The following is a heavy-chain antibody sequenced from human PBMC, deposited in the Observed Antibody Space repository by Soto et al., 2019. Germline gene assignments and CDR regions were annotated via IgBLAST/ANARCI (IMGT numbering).Heavy chain of an antibody. D-gene: IGHD3-22*01. CDR2: IKQDGSEK. Sequence: EVQLVESGGGLVQPGGSLRLSCAASGFTFSSYWMSWVRQAPGKGLEWVANIKQDGSEKYYVDSVKGRFTISRDNAKNSLYLQMNSLRAEDTAVYYCARADYYDSSAMGYFFDIWGQGTMVTVSS. J-gene: IGHJ3*02. V-gene: IGHV3-7*01. CDR3: ARADYYDSSAMGYFFDI. CDR1: GFTFSSYW.